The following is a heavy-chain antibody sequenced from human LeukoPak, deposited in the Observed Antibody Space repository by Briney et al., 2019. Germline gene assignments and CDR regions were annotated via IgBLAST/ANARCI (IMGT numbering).Heavy chain of an antibody. J-gene: IGHJ4*02. V-gene: IGHV4-38-2*02. CDR3: ARVNSITMIVVVITYFDY. CDR1: GYSISSGYY. D-gene: IGHD3-22*01. Sequence: SETLSLTCTVSGYSISSGYYWGWIRQPPGKGLEWIGSIYHSGSTYYNPSLKSRVTISVDTSKNQFSLKLSSVTAADTAVYYCARVNSITMIVVVITYFDYWGQGTLVTVSS. CDR2: IYHSGST.